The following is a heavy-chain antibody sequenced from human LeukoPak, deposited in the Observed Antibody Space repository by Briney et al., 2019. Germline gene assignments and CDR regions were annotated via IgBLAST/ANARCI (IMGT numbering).Heavy chain of an antibody. CDR2: MYGGGST. V-gene: IGHV3-53*01. CDR3: TKGSGFLEWLLKSYYYMDV. CDR1: GFTVSSNY. J-gene: IGHJ6*03. Sequence: GGSLRLSCAASGFTVSSNYMTWVRQAPGKGPEWVSVMYGGGSTYYADSVKGRFTISRDNSKNTLYLQMNSLRAEDTAVYYCTKGSGFLEWLLKSYYYMDVWGKGTTVTVSS. D-gene: IGHD3-3*01.